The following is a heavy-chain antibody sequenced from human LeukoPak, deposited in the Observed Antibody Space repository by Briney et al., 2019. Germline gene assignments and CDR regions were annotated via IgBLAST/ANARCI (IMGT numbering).Heavy chain of an antibody. CDR2: IYHSGST. D-gene: IGHD3-16*01. V-gene: IGHV4-30-2*01. J-gene: IGHJ6*03. CDR3: AWGSSSNYYYMDV. CDR1: GGSISSGGYY. Sequence: PSETLSLTCTVSGGSISSGGYYWSWIRQPPGKGLEWIGYIYHSGSTYYNPSLKSRVTISVDRSKNQFSLKLGSVTATDTAVYYCAWGSSSNYYYMDVWGKGTTVTVSS.